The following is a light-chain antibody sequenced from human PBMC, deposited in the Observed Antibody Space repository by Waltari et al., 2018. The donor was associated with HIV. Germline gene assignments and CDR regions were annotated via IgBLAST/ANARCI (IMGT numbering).Light chain of an antibody. V-gene: IGKV3-11*01. CDR3: QQRSNWRGFT. Sequence: EIVLTQSPATLSLSPEERATLSCRASQSVTSYLAWYQQKPGQAPRLLIYDASNRATGIPARFSGSGSGTDFTLTISSLEPEDFAIYYCQQRSNWRGFTFGPGTKVDIK. CDR1: QSVTSY. J-gene: IGKJ3*01. CDR2: DAS.